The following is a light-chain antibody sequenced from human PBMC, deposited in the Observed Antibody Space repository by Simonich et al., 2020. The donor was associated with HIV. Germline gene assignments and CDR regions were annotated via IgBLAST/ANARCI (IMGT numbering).Light chain of an antibody. CDR2: GAS. CDR3: QQYNNWPPWT. V-gene: IGKV3-15*01. J-gene: IGKJ1*01. CDR1: QGVSSN. Sequence: EIVLTQSPATLSVSPGERATLSCRASQGVSSNLAWYQQKPGQAPRLLIYGASTRATGIPARFRGSGSGTEFTLTISSMQSEDFAVYYCQQYNNWPPWTFGQGTKVEIK.